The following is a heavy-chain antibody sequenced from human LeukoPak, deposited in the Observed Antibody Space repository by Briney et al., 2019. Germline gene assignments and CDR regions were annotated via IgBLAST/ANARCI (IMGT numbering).Heavy chain of an antibody. Sequence: WASAKVSCKASGYTFTSYGISWVRQAPGQGLEWMGWVSAYNGNTNYAQKLQGRVTMTTDTSTSTAYMELRSLRSDDTAVYYCARDVVRGVDNWFDPWGQGTLVTVSS. V-gene: IGHV1-18*01. CDR3: ARDVVRGVDNWFDP. CDR1: GYTFTSYG. CDR2: VSAYNGNT. J-gene: IGHJ5*02. D-gene: IGHD3-10*01.